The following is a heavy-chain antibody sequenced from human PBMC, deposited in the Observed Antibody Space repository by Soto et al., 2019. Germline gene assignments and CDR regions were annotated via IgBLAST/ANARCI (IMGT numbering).Heavy chain of an antibody. V-gene: IGHV3-21*02. CDR1: GFTFSTYS. CDR3: ARRYCSTPNCYALDP. CDR2: IDSSSSYM. D-gene: IGHD2-2*01. J-gene: IGHJ5*02. Sequence: EVQLVESGGGLVKPGGSLRLSCAASGFTFSTYSMIWVRHAPERGLEWVSAIDSSSSYMYYADSGKGRFTISRDNAKTSLFLQMNSLRDEDTAVYYCARRYCSTPNCYALDPWGQGTLVTVSS.